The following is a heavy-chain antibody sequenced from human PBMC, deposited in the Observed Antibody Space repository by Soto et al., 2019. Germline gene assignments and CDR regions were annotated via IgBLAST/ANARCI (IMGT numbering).Heavy chain of an antibody. CDR3: AREGIAAAGNEAFDI. CDR2: TYYRSKWYN. CDR1: GDSVSINSAA. Sequence: QSQTLSLTCAISGDSVSINSAAWNWIRQSPSRGLEWLGRTYYRSKWYNDYAVSVKSRITINPDTSKNQFSLQLNSVTPEDTAVYYCAREGIAAAGNEAFDIWGQGTMVTVSS. J-gene: IGHJ3*02. V-gene: IGHV6-1*01. D-gene: IGHD6-13*01.